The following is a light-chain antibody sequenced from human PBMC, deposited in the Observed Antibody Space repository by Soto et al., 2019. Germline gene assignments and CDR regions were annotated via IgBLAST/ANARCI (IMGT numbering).Light chain of an antibody. V-gene: IGLV2-23*02. CDR3: CSYAGSSTV. J-gene: IGLJ1*01. Sequence: QSALTQPASVSGSPGQSITISCTGTSSDVGSYNLVSWYQQHPGKAPKLMIYEVSKRPSGVSNRFSGSKSGNTASLTISGLQAEDEADYYCCSYAGSSTVFGTGTKLPVL. CDR2: EVS. CDR1: SSDVGSYNL.